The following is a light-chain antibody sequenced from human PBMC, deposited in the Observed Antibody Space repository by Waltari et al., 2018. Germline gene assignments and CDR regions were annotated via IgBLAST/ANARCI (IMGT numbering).Light chain of an antibody. CDR3: VLSMGSGIWV. CDR1: SASVSTPSY. V-gene: IGLV8-61*01. J-gene: IGLJ3*02. Sequence: QTVVTQEPSLSGSPGGPVTPTCGLGSASVSTPSYPSWYPQAPGPAPRTLIFDTNTRSSVVPDRFSGSILDNTAALTITGAQADDESDYYCVLSMGSGIWVFGGGTKLTVL. CDR2: DTN.